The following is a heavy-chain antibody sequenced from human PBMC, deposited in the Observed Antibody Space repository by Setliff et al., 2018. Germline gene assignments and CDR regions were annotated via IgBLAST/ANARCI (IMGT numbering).Heavy chain of an antibody. Sequence: GVLRLSCAASGFTFSSYWMNWVRQAPGKGLEWVANIKQDGSVKNYVDSVKGRFSISRDNTKNSLYLQMNSLRAEDTAVYYCARDPFGNPVFDPWGQGTLVTVSS. CDR1: GFTFSSYW. CDR3: ARDPFGNPVFDP. CDR2: IKQDGSVK. J-gene: IGHJ5*02. D-gene: IGHD3-10*01. V-gene: IGHV3-7*01.